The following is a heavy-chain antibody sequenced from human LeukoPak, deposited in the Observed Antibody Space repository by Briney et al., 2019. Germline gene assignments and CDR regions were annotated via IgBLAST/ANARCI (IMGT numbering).Heavy chain of an antibody. CDR3: ARARKGSYSDY. J-gene: IGHJ4*02. V-gene: IGHV1-46*01. CDR2: INPSGGST. D-gene: IGHD1-14*01. Sequence: GIINPSGGSTSYAQKFQGRVTMTRDTSTSTVYMELSSLRSEDTAVYYCARARKGSYSDYWGQGTLVTVSS.